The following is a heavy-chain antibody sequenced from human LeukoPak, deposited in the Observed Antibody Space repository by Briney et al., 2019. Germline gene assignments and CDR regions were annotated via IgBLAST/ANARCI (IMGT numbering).Heavy chain of an antibody. CDR3: ARDYYSSSYNWFDP. D-gene: IGHD6-13*01. Sequence: GGSLRLSCAASGFTFSSSTMNWVRQAPGKGLEWVSSISSSSNYIYYADSVKGRFTISRDNAKNSLYLQMNSLRAEDTAVYYCARDYYSSSYNWFDPWGQGTLVTVSS. J-gene: IGHJ5*02. CDR1: GFTFSSST. CDR2: ISSSSNYI. V-gene: IGHV3-21*01.